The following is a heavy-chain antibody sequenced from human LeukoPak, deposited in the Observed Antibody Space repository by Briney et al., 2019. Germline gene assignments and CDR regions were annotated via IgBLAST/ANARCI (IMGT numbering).Heavy chain of an antibody. V-gene: IGHV3-11*04. CDR1: GFTFSDYY. J-gene: IGHJ6*02. D-gene: IGHD3-10*01. CDR3: ARDNTEYYGSGSYEVYYYYYGMDV. CDR2: ISSSGSTI. Sequence: GGSLRLSRAASGFTFSDYYMSWIRQAPGKGLEWVSYISSSGSTIYYADSVKGRFTISRDNAKNSLYLQMNSLRAEDTAVYYCARDNTEYYGSGSYEVYYYYYGMDVWGQGTTVTVSS.